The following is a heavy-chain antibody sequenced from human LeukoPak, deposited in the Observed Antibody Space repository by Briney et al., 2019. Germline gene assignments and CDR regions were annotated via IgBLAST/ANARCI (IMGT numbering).Heavy chain of an antibody. CDR1: GASITAYY. J-gene: IGHJ4*02. CDR3: ARHVGTYFDY. CDR2: ISYSGST. Sequence: SETLSLTCTVSGASITAYYWSWIRQPPGMGLECIGYISYSGSTNYNPSLNSRVTLSVDSSRNQFSLKLSSVTAADTAVCYCARHVGTYFDYWGQGTLVTVSS. D-gene: IGHD3-10*01. V-gene: IGHV4-59*08.